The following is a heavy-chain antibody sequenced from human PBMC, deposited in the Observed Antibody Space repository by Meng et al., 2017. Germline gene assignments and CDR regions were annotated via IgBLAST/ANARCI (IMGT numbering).Heavy chain of an antibody. V-gene: IGHV1-69*02. CDR1: GGTFSSYT. CDR2: IIPILGIA. CDR3: ASRVAYYYDSSGYYKNWYFDL. J-gene: IGHJ2*01. Sequence: QVQLGQAGVEVKKPGSPVKVPCKASGGTFSSYTISWVRQAPGQGLEWMGRIIPILGIANYAQKFQGRVTITADKSTSTAYMELSSLRSEDTAVYYCASRVAYYYDSSGYYKNWYFDLWGRGTLVTVSS. D-gene: IGHD3-22*01.